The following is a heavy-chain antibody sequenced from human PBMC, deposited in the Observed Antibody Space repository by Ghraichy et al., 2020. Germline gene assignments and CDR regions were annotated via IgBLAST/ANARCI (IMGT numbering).Heavy chain of an antibody. V-gene: IGHV3-21*01. CDR1: GFTFSSYS. CDR2: ISSSSSYI. J-gene: IGHJ4*02. D-gene: IGHD4-17*01. Sequence: GESLNISCAASGFTFSSYSMNWVRQAPGKGLEWVSSISSSSSYIYYADSVKGRFTISRDNAKNSLYLQMNSLRAEDTAVYYCTIPMFGGTRMTTVTTVENWGQGTLVTVSS. CDR3: TIPMFGGTRMTTVTTVEN.